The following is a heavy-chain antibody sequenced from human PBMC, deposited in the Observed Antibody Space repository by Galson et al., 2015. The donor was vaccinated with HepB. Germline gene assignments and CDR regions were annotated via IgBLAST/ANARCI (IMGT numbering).Heavy chain of an antibody. Sequence: ETLSLTCAVYGGSFSGYYWTWIRQPPGKGLEWIGEIYHSGSTNYNPSLKSRVTISVDTSKNQFSLKLNSVTAADTAVYFCARMAPNYDFLTGSYYYYGLGVWGQGTTVTVSS. CDR1: GGSFSGYY. CDR3: ARMAPNYDFLTGSYYYYGLGV. CDR2: IYHSGST. D-gene: IGHD3-9*01. V-gene: IGHV4-34*01. J-gene: IGHJ6*02.